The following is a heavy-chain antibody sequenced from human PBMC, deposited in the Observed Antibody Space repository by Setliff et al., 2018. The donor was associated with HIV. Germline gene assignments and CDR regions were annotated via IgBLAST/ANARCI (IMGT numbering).Heavy chain of an antibody. J-gene: IGHJ6*03. Sequence: SETLSLTCTVSGGSISGHYWSWIRQPPGKALEWIGYIYHSGSTNYNPSLKSRVTISVDTSKNQFSLKLSSVTAADTAVYYCARGFGSSWGGNYYYYYMDVWGKGTTVTVSS. V-gene: IGHV4-59*11. CDR2: IYHSGST. CDR1: GGSISGHY. CDR3: ARGFGSSWGGNYYYYYMDV. D-gene: IGHD6-13*01.